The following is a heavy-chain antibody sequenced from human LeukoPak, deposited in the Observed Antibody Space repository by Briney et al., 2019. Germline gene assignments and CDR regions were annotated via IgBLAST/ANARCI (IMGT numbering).Heavy chain of an antibody. V-gene: IGHV1-18*01. CDR1: GYTFTSYG. J-gene: IGHJ3*02. D-gene: IGHD1-1*01. Sequence: GASVKVSCKASGYTFTSYGISWVRQVPGQGLEWMGWISAYNGNTNYAQKLQGRVTMTTDTSTSTAYMELRSPRYDDTAVYYCARVLSGTTPLDAFDIWGQGTMVTVSS. CDR2: ISAYNGNT. CDR3: ARVLSGTTPLDAFDI.